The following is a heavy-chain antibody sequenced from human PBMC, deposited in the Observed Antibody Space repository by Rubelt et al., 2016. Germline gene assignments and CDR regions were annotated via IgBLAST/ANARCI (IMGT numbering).Heavy chain of an antibody. V-gene: IGHV4-31*03. CDR1: GGSISSGGYY. J-gene: IGHJ4*02. D-gene: IGHD4-17*01. Sequence: QVQLQESGPGLVKPSQTLSLTCTVSGGSISSGGYYWSWIRQHPGKGLEWIGYIYYSGSTYYNPSLKCRVTISVDTSKNQFSRKLSSVTAADTAVYYCARVATVTAYFDYWGQGTLVTVSS. CDR2: IYYSGST. CDR3: ARVATVTAYFDY.